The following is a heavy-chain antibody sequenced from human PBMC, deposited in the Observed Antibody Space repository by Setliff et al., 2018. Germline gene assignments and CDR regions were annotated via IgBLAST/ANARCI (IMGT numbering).Heavy chain of an antibody. CDR3: ARVDYYGSGNYYDH. Sequence: ASVKVSCKTSGYTFTNYGITWVRQAPGQGLEWMGWINNYNTNTNYAQKLQGRVAMTTDTSATTVYMELSSLRSDDTAVYYCARVDYYGSGNYYDHWGQGTLVTVSS. J-gene: IGHJ4*02. CDR1: GYTFTNYG. D-gene: IGHD3-10*01. CDR2: INNYNTNT. V-gene: IGHV1-18*01.